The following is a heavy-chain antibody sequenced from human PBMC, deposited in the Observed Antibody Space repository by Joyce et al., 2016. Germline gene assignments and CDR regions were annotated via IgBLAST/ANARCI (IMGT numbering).Heavy chain of an antibody. CDR1: GGSFSGYY. V-gene: IGHV4-34*01. Sequence: QVQLQQWGAGLLKPSGTLSPTCVVYGGSFSGYYWCWVRQPPGKGPEWIGEINHSGSTNENTSFESRVTVSVDTAKNQFSLRLSSVAAADTAVYYCARGLGAFGYGNYAGYDYWGQGTLVTVSS. J-gene: IGHJ4*02. CDR2: INHSGST. CDR3: ARGLGAFGYGNYAGYDY. D-gene: IGHD1-7*01.